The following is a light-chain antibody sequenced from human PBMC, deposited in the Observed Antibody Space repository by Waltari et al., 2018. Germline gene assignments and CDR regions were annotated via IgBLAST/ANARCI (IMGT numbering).Light chain of an antibody. CDR1: SSDVGGYNY. CDR3: SSYISSDTLEL. V-gene: IGLV2-14*03. J-gene: IGLJ2*01. CDR2: DVS. Sequence: QSALTQPASVSGSPGQSITISCTGTSSDVGGYNYVSWYQQHPGKAPKLIIFDVSNRPSGVSSRCSVSKSGNTASLTISGLQAQDEADYYCSSYISSDTLELFGGGTSLTVL.